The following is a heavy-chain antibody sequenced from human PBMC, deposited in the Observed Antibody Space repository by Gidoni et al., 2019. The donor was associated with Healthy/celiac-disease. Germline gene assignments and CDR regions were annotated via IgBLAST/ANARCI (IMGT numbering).Heavy chain of an antibody. CDR2: INPNSGGT. D-gene: IGHD2-15*01. CDR1: GYTFTGYS. Sequence: QVQLVQSGAEVKKPGASVKVSCKASGYTFTGYSMHWVRQAPGQGLEWMGWINPNSGGTNYAQKFQGWVTMTRDTSISTAYMELSRLRSDDTAVYYCARSNSGYCSGGSCYSLAFDIWGQGTMVTVSS. CDR3: ARSNSGYCSGGSCYSLAFDI. J-gene: IGHJ3*02. V-gene: IGHV1-2*04.